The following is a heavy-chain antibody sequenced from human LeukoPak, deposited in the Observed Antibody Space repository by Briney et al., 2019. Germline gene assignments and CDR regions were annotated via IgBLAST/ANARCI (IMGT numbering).Heavy chain of an antibody. D-gene: IGHD1-26*01. J-gene: IGHJ4*02. V-gene: IGHV3-23*01. CDR3: AKYSGSYYYPPNWDS. CDR1: GFTFSNYA. CDR2: ISGSGSST. Sequence: GGSLRLSCAAPGFTFSNYAMTWVRQAPGKGLEWVSGISGSGSSTYYADSVKGRFTLSRDYPKNTLYLQMNSLRAEDTAVYFCAKYSGSYYYPPNWDSWGQGTLVTVSS.